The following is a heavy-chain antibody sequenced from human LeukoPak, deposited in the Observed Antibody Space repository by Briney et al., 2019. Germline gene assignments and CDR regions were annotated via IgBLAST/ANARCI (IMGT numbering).Heavy chain of an antibody. CDR3: ARVVWAAAGNFDY. Sequence: ASVKVSCKASAYTFTGYYMHWVRQAPGQGLEWMGWIYPNSGGTNYAQKLQGRVTMTTDTSTSTVYMELRSLRSDDTAVYYCARVVWAAAGNFDYWGQGTLVTVSS. V-gene: IGHV1-2*02. J-gene: IGHJ4*02. CDR2: IYPNSGGT. D-gene: IGHD6-13*01. CDR1: AYTFTGYY.